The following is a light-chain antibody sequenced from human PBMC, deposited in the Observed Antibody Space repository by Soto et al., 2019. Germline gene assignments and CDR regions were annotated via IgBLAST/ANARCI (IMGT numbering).Light chain of an antibody. CDR1: SSDVGGYDY. CDR3: QSYDNSLSGVV. CDR2: EVT. Sequence: QSVLTQPPSASGSPGQSVTISCTGTSSDVGGYDYVSWYQQHPGKAPKLMIYEVTIRPSGVSDRFSGSKSDSSASLAITGLQAEDEADYYCQSYDNSLSGVVFGGGTKLTVL. J-gene: IGLJ2*01. V-gene: IGLV2-8*01.